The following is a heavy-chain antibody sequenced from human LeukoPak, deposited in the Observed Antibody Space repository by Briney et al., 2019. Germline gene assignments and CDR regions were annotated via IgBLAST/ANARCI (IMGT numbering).Heavy chain of an antibody. CDR2: INGNSGSA. CDR3: ARGKGGYLARGAPLDY. CDR1: GFSFGDHG. D-gene: IGHD3-10*01. Sequence: PGGSLRLSCAASGFSFGDHGMNWVRQPPGKGLEWLSGINGNSGSAGYGDSVKGRFTISRDNAKNSLYLQMDNLRAADTAFYFCARGKGGYLARGAPLDYWGQGTLVIVSS. J-gene: IGHJ4*02. V-gene: IGHV3-20*04.